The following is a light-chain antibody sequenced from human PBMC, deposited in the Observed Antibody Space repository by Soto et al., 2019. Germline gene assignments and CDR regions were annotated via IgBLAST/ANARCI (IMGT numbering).Light chain of an antibody. CDR1: QSVLYSSNNKNY. V-gene: IGKV4-1*01. CDR2: WAS. J-gene: IGKJ2*01. Sequence: DIVMTQSPDSLAVSLGERATINCKSSQSVLYSSNNKNYLAWYQQRPGQPPKLLIYWASTRESGVPDRFSGSGSGTDFTLTLTSLQAADVAVYYCQQYESTPPTFGQGTKLEIK. CDR3: QQYESTPPT.